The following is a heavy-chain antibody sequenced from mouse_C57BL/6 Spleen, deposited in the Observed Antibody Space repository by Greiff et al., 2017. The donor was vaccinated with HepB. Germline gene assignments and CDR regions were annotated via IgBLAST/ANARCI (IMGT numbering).Heavy chain of an antibody. D-gene: IGHD2-1*01. J-gene: IGHJ3*01. V-gene: IGHV14-4*01. Sequence: VQLQQSGAELVRPGASVKLSCTASGFNIKDDYMHWVKQRPEQGLEWIGWIDPENGDTEYASKFQGKATITAGTSSNTAYLQLSSLTSEDTAVYYCTKVYGNYWFAYWGQGTLVTVSA. CDR1: GFNIKDDY. CDR2: IDPENGDT. CDR3: TKVYGNYWFAY.